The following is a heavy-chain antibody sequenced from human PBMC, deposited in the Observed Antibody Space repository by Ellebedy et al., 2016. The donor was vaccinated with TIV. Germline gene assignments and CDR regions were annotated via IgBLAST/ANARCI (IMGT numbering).Heavy chain of an antibody. Sequence: PGGSLRLSCAASGFTFSSYSMNWVRQAPGKGLEWVSSISSSSSYIYYADSVKGRFTISRDNAKNSLYLQMNSLRAEDTTVYYCARLHARYSSGSYFDYWGQGTLVTVSS. V-gene: IGHV3-21*01. CDR1: GFTFSSYS. CDR2: ISSSSSYI. J-gene: IGHJ4*02. D-gene: IGHD3-22*01. CDR3: ARLHARYSSGSYFDY.